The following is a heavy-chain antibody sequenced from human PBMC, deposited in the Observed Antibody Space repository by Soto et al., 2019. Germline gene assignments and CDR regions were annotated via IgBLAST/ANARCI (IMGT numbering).Heavy chain of an antibody. D-gene: IGHD2-15*01. J-gene: IGHJ6*02. Sequence: ASVKVSCKASGYSFTDYHIHWVRQAPGQGLEWLGRINPKSGGTSTAQKFQGWVTMTTDTSISTASMELTRLTSDDTAVYYCARDRGYDAHDYYYNAMDVWGQGTTVTVSS. V-gene: IGHV1-2*04. CDR2: INPKSGGT. CDR3: ARDRGYDAHDYYYNAMDV. CDR1: GYSFTDYH.